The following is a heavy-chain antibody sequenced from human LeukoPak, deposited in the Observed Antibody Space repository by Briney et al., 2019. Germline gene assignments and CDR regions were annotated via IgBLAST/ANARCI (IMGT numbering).Heavy chain of an antibody. CDR1: GGSISSYY. CDR3: ARGERAYCGGDCYPHLYMDV. CDR2: IYYSGST. Sequence: PSETLSLTCTVSGGSISSYYWSWIRQPPGKGLEWIGYIYYSGSTNYNPSLKSRVTISVDTSKNQFSLKLSSVTAADTAVYYCARGERAYCGGDCYPHLYMDVWGKGTTVTVSS. V-gene: IGHV4-59*01. D-gene: IGHD2-21*02. J-gene: IGHJ6*03.